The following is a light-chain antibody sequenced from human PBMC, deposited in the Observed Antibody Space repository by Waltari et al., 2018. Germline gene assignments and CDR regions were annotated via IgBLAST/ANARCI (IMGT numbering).Light chain of an antibody. J-gene: IGKJ4*01. V-gene: IGKV3-11*01. CDR3: QQRSIWPLT. Sequence: EIVLTQSPATLSVSPGERATLSCRASESVFGYLAWYQQKPGQAPRLLIFDTFKRATGIPARFSGSGYGTDFTLTINSLGTEDFALYYGQQRSIWPLTFGGGTKVDVK. CDR1: ESVFGY. CDR2: DTF.